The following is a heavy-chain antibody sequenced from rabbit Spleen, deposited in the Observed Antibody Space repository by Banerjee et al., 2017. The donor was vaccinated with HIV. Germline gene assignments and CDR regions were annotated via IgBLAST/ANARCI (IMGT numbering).Heavy chain of an antibody. J-gene: IGHJ4*01. V-gene: IGHV1S45*01. CDR3: ARDLLGVRGIGNGDL. Sequence: QEQLEESGGGLVQPEGSLTLTCKASGFDFSSSYHMCWVRQAPGKGLEWIACIYVGSSGTTYYASWAKGRFTISKTSSTTLTLQMTSLTAADTATYFCARDLLGVRGIGNGDLWGPGTLVTVS. CDR2: IYVGSSGTT. CDR1: GFDFSSSYH. D-gene: IGHD7-1*01.